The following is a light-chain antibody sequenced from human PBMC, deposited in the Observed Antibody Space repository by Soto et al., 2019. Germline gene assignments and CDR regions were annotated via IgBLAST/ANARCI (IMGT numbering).Light chain of an antibody. Sequence: TQSPATLSVSPGERATLTCRASQSVSTNLAWYQQRPGQGPRLLIYGASSRATGTPDRFSGSGSGADFTLTINRLEPEDFALYYCQQYGSSPPTFGQGTKVDIK. CDR1: QSVSTN. CDR3: QQYGSSPPT. V-gene: IGKV3-20*01. CDR2: GAS. J-gene: IGKJ1*01.